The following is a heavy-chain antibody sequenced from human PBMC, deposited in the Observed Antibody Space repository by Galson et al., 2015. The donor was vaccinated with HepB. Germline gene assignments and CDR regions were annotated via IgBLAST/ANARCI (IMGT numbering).Heavy chain of an antibody. CDR2: INHSGST. CDR1: GGSFSGYY. D-gene: IGHD1-1*01. Sequence: ETLSLTCAVYGGSFSGYYWSWIRQPPGKGLEWIGEINHSGSTNYNPSLKSRVTISVDTSKNQFSLRLSSVTAADTAAYYCAGVLGTTGTQYFDYWGQGTLVTVSS. CDR3: AGVLGTTGTQYFDY. J-gene: IGHJ4*02. V-gene: IGHV4-34*01.